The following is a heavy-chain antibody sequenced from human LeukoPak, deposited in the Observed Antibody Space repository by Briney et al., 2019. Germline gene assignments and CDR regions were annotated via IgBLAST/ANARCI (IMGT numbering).Heavy chain of an antibody. D-gene: IGHD3-22*01. J-gene: IGHJ5*02. CDR3: ARNFFDYYDSSVYYYERYNWFDP. V-gene: IGHV3-23*01. Sequence: GGSLRLSCAASGFTFSSYGMHWVRQAPGKGLEWVSAISGSGGSTYYADSVKGRFTISRDNSKNTLYLQMNSLRAEDTAVYYCARNFFDYYDSSVYYYERYNWFDPWGQGTLVTVSS. CDR2: ISGSGGST. CDR1: GFTFSSYG.